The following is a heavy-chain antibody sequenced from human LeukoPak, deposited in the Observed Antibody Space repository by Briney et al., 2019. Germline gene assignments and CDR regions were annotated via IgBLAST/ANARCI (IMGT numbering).Heavy chain of an antibody. CDR3: ARGPSYFQH. CDR1: GDSVSSNSAT. Sequence: SPTLSLTCAISGDSVSSNSATWNWIRQSPSRGPEWLGRTYYRSKWYKYYAVSVKGRITINPDTSKNQFSLQLNSVTPEDTAVYYCARGPSYFQHWGQGTLVTVSS. J-gene: IGHJ1*01. V-gene: IGHV6-1*01. CDR2: TYYRSKWYK.